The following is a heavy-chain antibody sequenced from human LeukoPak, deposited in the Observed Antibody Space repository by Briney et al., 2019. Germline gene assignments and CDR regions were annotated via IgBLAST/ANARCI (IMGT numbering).Heavy chain of an antibody. CDR3: SLARSEYHYGMDV. CDR1: GDSVSSISVA. J-gene: IGHJ6*02. Sequence: SQTLSLTYAISGDSVSSISVAWNWIRQSPSRGLEWLGRTYYRSKWYYEYAVSVKSRINISPDTSKNQFSLQLTSMTPEDTAVYYCSLARSEYHYGMDVWGQGTTVTVSS. CDR2: TYYRSKWYY. V-gene: IGHV6-1*01.